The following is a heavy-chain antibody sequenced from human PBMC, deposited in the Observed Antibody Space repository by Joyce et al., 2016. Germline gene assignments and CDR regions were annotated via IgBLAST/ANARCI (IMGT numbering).Heavy chain of an antibody. CDR1: GFTFSSYA. J-gene: IGHJ4*02. CDR3: AIDQSWNHYSFDY. D-gene: IGHD1-14*01. CDR2: ILYDGSNK. Sequence: QVQLVESGGGVVQPGRSLRLSCAASGFTFSSYAMHWVRQAPGKGLEWVAVILYDGSNKYHSDSVKGLFTISRDNSKNTLYLQMDSLRGEDTAVYYCAIDQSWNHYSFDYWGQGTLVTVSS. V-gene: IGHV3-30*04.